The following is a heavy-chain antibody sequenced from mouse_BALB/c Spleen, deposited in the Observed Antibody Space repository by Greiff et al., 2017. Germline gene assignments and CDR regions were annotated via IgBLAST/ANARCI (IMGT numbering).Heavy chain of an antibody. CDR3: ARTDGYYRGFAD. CDR2: ISYSGST. D-gene: IGHD2-3*01. J-gene: IGHJ3*01. V-gene: IGHV3-2*02. Sequence: EVKLVESGPGLVKPSQSLSLTCTVTGYSITSDYAWNWIRQFPGNKLEWMGYISYSGSTSYNPSLKSRISITRDTSKNQFFLQLNSVTTEDTATYDCARTDGYYRGFADWGQGTLVTVSA. CDR1: GYSITSDYA.